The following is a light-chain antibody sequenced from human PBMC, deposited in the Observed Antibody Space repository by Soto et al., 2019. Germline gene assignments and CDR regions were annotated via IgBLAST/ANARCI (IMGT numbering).Light chain of an antibody. J-gene: IGKJ1*01. CDR1: QVIGND. V-gene: IGKV1-17*01. CDR3: LQHKNYPWT. CDR2: AVS. Sequence: DIQMTQSPSSLSASVGDRVTITCRASQVIGNDLGWFQQKPGQAPKRLIYAVSFLQSGVPSRFSGSGSGPECTLTISSLQHDDFATYYCLQHKNYPWTFGQGTKVEIK.